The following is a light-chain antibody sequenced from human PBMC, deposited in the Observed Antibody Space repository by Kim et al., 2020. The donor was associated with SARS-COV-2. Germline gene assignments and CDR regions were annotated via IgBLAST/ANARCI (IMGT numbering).Light chain of an antibody. CDR2: AAS. CDR3: QQYGSSPYT. Sequence: LSPGERATRSCRASQSVSSSFLAWYQQKPGQAPRLLIYAASSRATGIPDRFSGSGSGTDFTLTISRLEPEDFAVYYCQQYGSSPYTFGQGTKLEI. V-gene: IGKV3-20*01. CDR1: QSVSSSF. J-gene: IGKJ2*01.